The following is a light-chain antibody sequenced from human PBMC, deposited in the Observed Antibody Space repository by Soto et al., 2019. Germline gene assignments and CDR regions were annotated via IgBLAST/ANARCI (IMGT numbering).Light chain of an antibody. CDR3: QQSYSTSRT. V-gene: IGKV1-39*01. Sequence: DIQMTQSPCSLSASVGDRVTIACRASQSISSYLDWYQQKPGKAPKLLIYAASSLQSGVRSRFSGSGSGTDFTLTISSLQPEDFATYYCQQSYSTSRTFGQWTKVDIK. J-gene: IGKJ1*01. CDR2: AAS. CDR1: QSISSY.